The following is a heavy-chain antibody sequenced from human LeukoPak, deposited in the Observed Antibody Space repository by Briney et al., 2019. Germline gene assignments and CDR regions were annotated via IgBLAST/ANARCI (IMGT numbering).Heavy chain of an antibody. Sequence: ASMKVSCKASGYTFTDYYLHWVRQAPGQGLEWMGWINPNSGGTIYAQKFKGRVTMTRDTSISTAYMELSRLRSDDSALYYCARHIEAAVYYFDYWGQGALVTVSS. V-gene: IGHV1-2*02. CDR1: GYTFTDYY. CDR2: INPNSGGT. D-gene: IGHD6-13*01. CDR3: ARHIEAAVYYFDY. J-gene: IGHJ4*02.